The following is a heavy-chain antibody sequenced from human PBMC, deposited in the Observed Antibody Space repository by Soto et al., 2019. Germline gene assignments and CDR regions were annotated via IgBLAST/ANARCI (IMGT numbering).Heavy chain of an antibody. V-gene: IGHV4-30-4*01. Sequence: PSETLSLTCSVSGGSISSGYYYWSWIRQPPGKGLEWIGNIYYSGNTYYNPSLKSRLIISIEKSKNQFSLRLTSVTAADSAVYFCAREPYRHESRNDFWGQGTLVTVSS. CDR1: GGSISSGYYY. D-gene: IGHD2-21*01. J-gene: IGHJ4*02. CDR3: AREPYRHESRNDF. CDR2: IYYSGNT.